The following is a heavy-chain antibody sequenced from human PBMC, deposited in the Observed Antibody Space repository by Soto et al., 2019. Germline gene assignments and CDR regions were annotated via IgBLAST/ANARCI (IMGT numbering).Heavy chain of an antibody. D-gene: IGHD2-21*02. CDR3: ARGGHVVVVTAALDY. Sequence: GASVKVSSKPSRDTFSSYAFSWVRQVPGQGLEWMGGFSPIFGAPNYAQHFLGRVTMTRDTATSTLYMELTSLTSEDTAVYYCARGGHVVVVTAALDYWGQGTLVTVSS. CDR2: FSPIFGAP. J-gene: IGHJ4*02. CDR1: RDTFSSYA. V-gene: IGHV1-69*05.